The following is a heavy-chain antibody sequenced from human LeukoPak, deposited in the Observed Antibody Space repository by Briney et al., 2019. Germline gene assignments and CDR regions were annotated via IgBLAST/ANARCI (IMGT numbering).Heavy chain of an antibody. CDR3: ARDLSSRGVISLDY. Sequence: LETLSLTCTVFGGSISNYYWSWIRQPAGKGLEWIGRIYSDGRTNYDLSLSSRLAMSVDTSKNQFSLKLSSVTAADTAVYYCARDLSSRGVISLDYWGQGTLVTVSS. CDR2: IYSDGRT. V-gene: IGHV4-4*07. J-gene: IGHJ4*02. D-gene: IGHD3-10*01. CDR1: GGSISNYY.